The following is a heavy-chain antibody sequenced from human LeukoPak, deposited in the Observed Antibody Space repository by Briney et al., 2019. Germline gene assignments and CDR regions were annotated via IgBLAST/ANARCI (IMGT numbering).Heavy chain of an antibody. CDR1: GFTFSSYW. CDR3: AKDLSPKWELPDQTFDY. V-gene: IGHV3-23*01. D-gene: IGHD1-26*01. J-gene: IGHJ4*02. CDR2: ISGSGGST. Sequence: GGSLRLSCAASGFTFSSYWMSWVRQAPGKGLEWVSAISGSGGSTYYADSVKGRFTISRDNSKNTLYLQMNSLRAEDTAVYYCAKDLSPKWELPDQTFDYWGQGTLVTVSS.